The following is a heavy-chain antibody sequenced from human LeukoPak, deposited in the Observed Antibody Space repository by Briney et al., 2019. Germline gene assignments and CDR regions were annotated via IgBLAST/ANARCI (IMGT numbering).Heavy chain of an antibody. J-gene: IGHJ6*03. CDR2: IIPIFGTA. CDR1: GGTFSSYA. D-gene: IGHD2-2*01. CDR3: ARAVVVPAAIPYYYMDV. Sequence: ASVKVSCKASGGTFSSYAISWVRQAPGQGLEWMGRIIPIFGTASYAQKFQGRVTITTDESTGTAYMELSSLRSEDTAVYYCARAVVVPAAIPYYYMDVWGKGTTVTVSS. V-gene: IGHV1-69*05.